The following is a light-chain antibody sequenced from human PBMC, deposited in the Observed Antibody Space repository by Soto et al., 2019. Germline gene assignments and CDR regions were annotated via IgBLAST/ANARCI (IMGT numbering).Light chain of an antibody. V-gene: IGLV1-36*01. J-gene: IGLJ2*01. CDR2: YDD. Sequence: QSVLTQPPSVSEAPRQRVTISCSGSSSNIGNNAVNWYQQLPGKAPKLLIYYDDLLPSGVSDRFSGSKSGTSASLAISWLQSEDEADYYCAAWDDSLNVVVFGGGTKLTVL. CDR3: AAWDDSLNVVV. CDR1: SSNIGNNA.